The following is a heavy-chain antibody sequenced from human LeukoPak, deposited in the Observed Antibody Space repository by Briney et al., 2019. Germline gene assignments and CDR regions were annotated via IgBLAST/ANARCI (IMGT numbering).Heavy chain of an antibody. D-gene: IGHD1-7*01. V-gene: IGHV1-69*05. Sequence: SGKVPCKASGGTFSSYAISWVRQAPGQGLEWMGGIIPIFGTANYAQKFQGRVTITTDESTSTAYMELSSLRSEDTAVYYCARDNYAGANWFDPWGQGTLVTVSS. J-gene: IGHJ5*02. CDR3: ARDNYAGANWFDP. CDR1: GGTFSSYA. CDR2: IIPIFGTA.